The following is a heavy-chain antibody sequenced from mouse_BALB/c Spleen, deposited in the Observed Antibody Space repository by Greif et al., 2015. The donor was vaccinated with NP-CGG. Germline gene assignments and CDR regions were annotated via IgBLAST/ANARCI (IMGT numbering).Heavy chain of an antibody. CDR1: GFTFSSYA. CDR2: ISSGGSYT. J-gene: IGHJ3*01. D-gene: IGHD2-4*01. V-gene: IGHV5-9-4*01. Sequence: EVKLQESGGGLVKPGGSLKLSCAASGFTFSSYAMSWVRQSPEKRLEWVAEISSGGSYTYYPDTVTGRFTISRDNAKNSLYLEMSSLRSEDTAMYYCARARDYDPFAYWGQGTLVTVSA. CDR3: ARARDYDPFAY.